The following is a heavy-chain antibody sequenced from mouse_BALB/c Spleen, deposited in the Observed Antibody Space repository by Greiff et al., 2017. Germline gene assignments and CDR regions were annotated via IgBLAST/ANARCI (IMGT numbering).Heavy chain of an antibody. CDR2: ISSGGSST. CDR1: GFTFSSYG. J-gene: IGHJ2*01. CDR3: ERHEGHYYARSGNYAIDY. D-gene: IGHD1-1*01. Sequence: EVQVVESGGDLVKPGGSLKLSCAASGFTFSSYGMSWVRQTPDQGLEWVATISSGGSSTYYPDSVKGRYTISRDNATNTLYLQSSSLKSEDTAMCYYERHEGHYYARSGNYAIDYWGQGTTVTVSS. V-gene: IGHV5-6*01.